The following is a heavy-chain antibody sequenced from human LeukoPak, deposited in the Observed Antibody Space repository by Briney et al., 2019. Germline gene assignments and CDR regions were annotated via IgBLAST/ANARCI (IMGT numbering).Heavy chain of an antibody. CDR1: GGSISSSNW. D-gene: IGHD4-17*01. J-gene: IGHJ3*02. V-gene: IGHV4-4*02. CDR2: IYHSGST. CDR3: ARDSLTTVTTYDAFDI. Sequence: PSGTLSLTCAVSGGSISSSNWWSWVRQPPGKGLEWIGEIYHSGSTNYNPSLKSRVTISVDKSKNQFSLKLRSVTAADTAVYYCARDSLTTVTTYDAFDIWGQGTMVTVSS.